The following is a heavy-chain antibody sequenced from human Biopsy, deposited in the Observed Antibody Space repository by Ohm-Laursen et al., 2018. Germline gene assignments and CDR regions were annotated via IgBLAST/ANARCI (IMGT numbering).Heavy chain of an antibody. V-gene: IGHV1-69*06. J-gene: IGHJ1*01. Sequence: ASAYASCNAPVVTFCNYGVNWVRQAPGQGLEWLGGNIHIFGTGNYAQKFQDRVTVAADTSTSTATMELRSLRSDDTAVYYCATKLAGYFHHWGQGTLVIVSS. CDR2: NIHIFGTG. CDR1: VVTFCNYG. CDR3: ATKLAGYFHH.